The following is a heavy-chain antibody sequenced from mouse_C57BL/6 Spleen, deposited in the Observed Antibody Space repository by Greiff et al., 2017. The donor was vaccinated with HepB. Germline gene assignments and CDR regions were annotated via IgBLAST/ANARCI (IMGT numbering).Heavy chain of an antibody. CDR1: GYTFTDYY. Sequence: VKLMESGAELVRPGASVKLSCKASGYTFTDYYINWVKQRPGQGLEWIARIYPGSGNTYYNETFKGKATLTAENSSSTAYMQRSSLTSADSAVYVCAITTVPWYFDVWGTGTTVTVAS. CDR3: AITTVPWYFDV. J-gene: IGHJ1*03. D-gene: IGHD1-1*01. CDR2: IYPGSGNT. V-gene: IGHV1-76*01.